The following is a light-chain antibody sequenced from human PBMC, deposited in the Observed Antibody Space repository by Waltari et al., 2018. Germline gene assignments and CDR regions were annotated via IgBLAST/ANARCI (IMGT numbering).Light chain of an antibody. CDR1: SSNIGSTT. Sequence: QSVLTQPPSASGTPGQRVTISCSGSSSNIGSTTVNWYQQLPGTAPNLLIYSNKQRPSGVPDRFSGSKSGTSASLAISGLQSEDEADYYCAAWDDSLNGLWVFGGGTKLTVL. CDR2: SNK. J-gene: IGLJ3*02. CDR3: AAWDDSLNGLWV. V-gene: IGLV1-44*01.